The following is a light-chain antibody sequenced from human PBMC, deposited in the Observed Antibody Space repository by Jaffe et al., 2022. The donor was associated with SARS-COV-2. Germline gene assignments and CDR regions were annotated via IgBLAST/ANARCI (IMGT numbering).Light chain of an antibody. V-gene: IGKV4-1*01. CDR2: WAS. Sequence: DIVMTQSPDSLAVSLGERATINCKSSQSVLYNSNNKNYLAWYQQKPGQPPKLLIYWASTRESGVPDRFSGGGSGTDFTLTISSLQAEDVAVYYCQQYYSSPLTFGGGTKVAIK. CDR1: QSVLYNSNNKNY. J-gene: IGKJ4*01. CDR3: QQYYSSPLT.